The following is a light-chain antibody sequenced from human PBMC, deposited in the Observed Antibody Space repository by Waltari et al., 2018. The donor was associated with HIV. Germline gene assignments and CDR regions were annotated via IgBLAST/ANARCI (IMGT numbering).Light chain of an antibody. CDR2: WAA. Sequence: DIVMTQSPDSLAVSLGERATINCKSSQRLLYSSDNKNYLAWYQQKPGQPPKLLIYWAATRESGVPYRFSGSGSGTDFTLTINSLQAEDVAVYYCQQYYSTLALTFGGGTKVEIK. V-gene: IGKV4-1*01. J-gene: IGKJ4*01. CDR1: QRLLYSSDNKNY. CDR3: QQYYSTLALT.